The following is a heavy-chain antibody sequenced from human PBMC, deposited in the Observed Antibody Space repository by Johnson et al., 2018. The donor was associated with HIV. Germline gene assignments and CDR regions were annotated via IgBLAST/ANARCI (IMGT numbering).Heavy chain of an antibody. CDR2: IGTAGDT. V-gene: IGHV3-13*01. J-gene: IGHJ3*02. Sequence: VQLVESGGGLVQPGGSLRLSCAASGFTFSSYDMHWVRQATGKGLEWVSAIGTAGDTYYPGSVKGRFTISRENAKNSLYLQMNSLRAGETAVYYCARSLLWFGESNAFDIWGQGTMVTVSS. CDR1: GFTFSSYD. D-gene: IGHD3-10*01. CDR3: ARSLLWFGESNAFDI.